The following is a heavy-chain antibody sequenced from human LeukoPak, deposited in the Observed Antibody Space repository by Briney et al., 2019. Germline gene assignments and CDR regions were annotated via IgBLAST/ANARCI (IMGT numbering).Heavy chain of an antibody. J-gene: IGHJ3*02. CDR3: ARSVLYYYDGSARGAFDI. Sequence: PSETLSLTCTVSSDSISNYYWSWIRQPPGKGLEWIGFIYYSGRTNYSPSLKSRVTMSADTSRNQFSLNLRSVTAADTAVYYCARSVLYYYDGSARGAFDIWGQGTMVTVSS. CDR2: IYYSGRT. V-gene: IGHV4-59*01. CDR1: SDSISNYY. D-gene: IGHD3-22*01.